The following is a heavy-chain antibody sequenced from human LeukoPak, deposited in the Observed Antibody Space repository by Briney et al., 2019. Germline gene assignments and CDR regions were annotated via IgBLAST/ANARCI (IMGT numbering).Heavy chain of an antibody. Sequence: ASVKVSCKASGYTLTSYGISWVRQAPGQGLEWMGWISAYNGNTRYAQKLQGRVTMTTDSSTSTAYMELRSLRSDDTAVYYCARGPSITMVRGGQWYYYMDVWGKGTTVTVSS. J-gene: IGHJ6*03. CDR1: GYTLTSYG. CDR2: ISAYNGNT. V-gene: IGHV1-18*01. D-gene: IGHD3-10*01. CDR3: ARGPSITMVRGGQWYYYMDV.